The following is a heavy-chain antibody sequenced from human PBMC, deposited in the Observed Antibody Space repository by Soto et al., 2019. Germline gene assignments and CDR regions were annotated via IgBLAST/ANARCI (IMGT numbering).Heavy chain of an antibody. J-gene: IGHJ6*03. CDR2: IYYSGST. V-gene: IGHV4-39*01. D-gene: IGHD3-3*01. CDR3: ARQASFYFDFWSGSGPLLWYMDF. Sequence: SETLSLTCTVSGGSISSSSYYWGWIRQPPGKGLEWIGSIYYSGSTYYNPSLKSRVTISVDTSKNQFSLKLSSVTAADTAVYFCARQASFYFDFWSGSGPLLWYMDFWGKGTTVPVSS. CDR1: GGSISSSSYY.